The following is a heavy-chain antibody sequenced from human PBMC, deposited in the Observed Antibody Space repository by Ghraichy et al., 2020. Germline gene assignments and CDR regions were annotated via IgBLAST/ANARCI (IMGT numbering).Heavy chain of an antibody. CDR3: ARGSYDYDY. Sequence: GGSLRLSCAASGFTFSTYAMSWVRQAPGKGLEWVSSISGSGGDGRTNHADSVKGRFTISRDDSKNTLYLQMNSLRAEDTALYYCARGSYDYDYWGPGTLVTVSS. CDR2: ISGSGGDGRT. V-gene: IGHV3-23*01. J-gene: IGHJ4*02. CDR1: GFTFSTYA. D-gene: IGHD3-10*01.